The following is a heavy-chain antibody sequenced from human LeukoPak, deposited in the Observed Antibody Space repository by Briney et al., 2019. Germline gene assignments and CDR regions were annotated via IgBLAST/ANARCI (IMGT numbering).Heavy chain of an antibody. J-gene: IGHJ5*02. V-gene: IGHV4-4*07. CDR2: IYTSGST. CDR3: ARDRGYCSGGSCPNWFDP. CDR1: GLSISRYY. D-gene: IGHD2-15*01. Sequence: PSETLSLTCSVSGLSISRYYWSWIRPPAGKGLEGIGRIYTSGSTNDNPSLNSRVTMSVDTSKNQFSLKLSSVTAADTAVYYCARDRGYCSGGSCPNWFDPWGQGTLVTVSS.